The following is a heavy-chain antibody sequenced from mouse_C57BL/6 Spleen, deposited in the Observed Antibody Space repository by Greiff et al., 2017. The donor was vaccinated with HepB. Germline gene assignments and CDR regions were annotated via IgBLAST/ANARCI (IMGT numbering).Heavy chain of an antibody. J-gene: IGHJ3*01. CDR1: GYTFTSYW. V-gene: IGHV1-64*01. Sequence: QVQLQQPGAELVKPGASVKLSCKASGYTFTSYWVHWVKQRPGQGLEWIGMIHPNSGSTNYNEKFKSKATLTVDKSSSTAYMQLSSLTSEDSAVYYCARGALHILTGAWFAYWGQGTLVTVSA. CDR2: IHPNSGST. D-gene: IGHD1-1*01. CDR3: ARGALHILTGAWFAY.